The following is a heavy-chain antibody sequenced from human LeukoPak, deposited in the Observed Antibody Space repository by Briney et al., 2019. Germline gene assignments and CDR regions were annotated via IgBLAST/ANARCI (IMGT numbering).Heavy chain of an antibody. CDR3: ARVAAAGRIYYYYYYMDV. J-gene: IGHJ6*03. V-gene: IGHV3-21*01. CDR2: ISSSSSYI. CDR1: GFTFSSYS. D-gene: IGHD6-13*01. Sequence: GGSLRLSCAASGFTFSSYSMNWVRQAPGKGLEWVSSISSSSSYIYYADSVKGRFTISRDNAKNSLYLQMNSLRAEDTAVYYCARVAAAGRIYYYYYYMDVWGTGTTVTVSS.